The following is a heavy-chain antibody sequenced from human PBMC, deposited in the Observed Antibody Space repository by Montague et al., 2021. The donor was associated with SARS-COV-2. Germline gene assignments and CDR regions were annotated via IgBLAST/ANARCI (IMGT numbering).Heavy chain of an antibody. CDR2: ISISGXT. J-gene: IGHJ4*02. V-gene: IGHV4-61*02. Sequence: TLSLTCTVSGGSISSGSYYWSWIRQPPGKGLEWIGRISISGXTXYXXXXKSRVTISVDTSKNQFSLKLSSVTAADTAVYYCARDIAVAGLFDYWGQGTLVTVSS. D-gene: IGHD6-19*01. CDR3: ARDIAVAGLFDY. CDR1: GGSISSGSYY.